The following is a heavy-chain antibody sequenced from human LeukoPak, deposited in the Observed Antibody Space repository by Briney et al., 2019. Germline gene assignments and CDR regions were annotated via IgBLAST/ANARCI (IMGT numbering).Heavy chain of an antibody. CDR3: AREAARKKPYYYYYMDV. Sequence: SETLSLTCTVSGGSISSYYWSWIRQPAGKGLEWIGRIYTSGSTNYNPSLKSRVTMSVDTSKNQFSLKLSSVTAADTAVYYCAREAARKKPYYYYYMDVWGKGTTVTVSS. CDR2: IYTSGST. V-gene: IGHV4-4*07. D-gene: IGHD6-6*01. J-gene: IGHJ6*03. CDR1: GGSISSYY.